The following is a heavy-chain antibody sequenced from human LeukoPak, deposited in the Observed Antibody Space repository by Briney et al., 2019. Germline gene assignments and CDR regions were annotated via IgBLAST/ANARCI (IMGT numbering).Heavy chain of an antibody. CDR3: ARVGYPSRFDY. J-gene: IGHJ4*02. D-gene: IGHD6-13*01. Sequence: SETLSLTCAVYGGSFSGYYWSWIRQSPGKGLEWIGEINHSGSTNYNPSLKSRVTISVDTSKNQFSLKLSSVTAADTAVYYCARVGYPSRFDYWGQGTLVTVSS. CDR1: GGSFSGYY. V-gene: IGHV4-34*01. CDR2: INHSGST.